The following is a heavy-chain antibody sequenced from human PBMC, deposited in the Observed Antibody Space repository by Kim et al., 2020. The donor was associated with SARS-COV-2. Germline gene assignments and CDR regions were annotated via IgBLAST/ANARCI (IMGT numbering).Heavy chain of an antibody. CDR1: GFTLSSYW. V-gene: IGHV3-74*01. Sequence: GGSLRLSRAASGFTLSSYWMHWVRQAPGKGLVWVSRISGDGSSTSYADSVKGRFTISRDNAKNALYLQMNSLRVEDTAVYYCARRAYSSGWWYFDFWGQGTLVTVSS. J-gene: IGHJ4*02. CDR2: ISGDGSST. CDR3: ARRAYSSGWWYFDF. D-gene: IGHD6-19*01.